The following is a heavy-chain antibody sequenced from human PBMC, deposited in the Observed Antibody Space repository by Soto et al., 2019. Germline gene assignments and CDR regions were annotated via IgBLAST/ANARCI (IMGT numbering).Heavy chain of an antibody. Sequence: GGSLRLSCAASGFTFSSYAMSWVRQAPGKGLEWVSAISGSGGSTYYADSVKGRFTISRDNSKNTLYLQMNSLRAEDTAVYYFAKGRGYCSSTSCYVGSDYWGQGTLVTVSS. CDR1: GFTFSSYA. V-gene: IGHV3-23*01. CDR2: ISGSGGST. D-gene: IGHD2-2*01. CDR3: AKGRGYCSSTSCYVGSDY. J-gene: IGHJ4*02.